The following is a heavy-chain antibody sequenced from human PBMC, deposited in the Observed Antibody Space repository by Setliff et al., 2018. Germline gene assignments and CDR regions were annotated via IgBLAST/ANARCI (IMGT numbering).Heavy chain of an antibody. Sequence: ASVKVSCKASGYTFTNYAMHWVRQAPGQRLEWMGWINAGNGHTKYSQEFQGRVTITRDTSASTAYMELSSLRSDDTAVYYCARDSPTVVTHIRAFDIWGQGTMVTVSS. D-gene: IGHD4-17*01. CDR1: GYTFTNYA. CDR3: ARDSPTVVTHIRAFDI. V-gene: IGHV1-3*01. CDR2: INAGNGHT. J-gene: IGHJ3*02.